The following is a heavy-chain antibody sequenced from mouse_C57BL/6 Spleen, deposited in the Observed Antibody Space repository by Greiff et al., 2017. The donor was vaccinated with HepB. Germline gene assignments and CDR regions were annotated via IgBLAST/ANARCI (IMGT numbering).Heavy chain of an antibody. CDR3: ARDYGSSWAWFAY. CDR2: IDPSDSYT. Sequence: QVQLQQPGAELVMPGTSVKLSCKASGYTFTSYWMHWVKQRPGQGLEWIGVIDPSDSYTNYNQKFKCKATLTVDTSSSTAYMQLSSLTSEDSAVYYCARDYGSSWAWFAYWGQGTLVTVSA. D-gene: IGHD1-1*01. V-gene: IGHV1-59*01. CDR1: GYTFTSYW. J-gene: IGHJ3*01.